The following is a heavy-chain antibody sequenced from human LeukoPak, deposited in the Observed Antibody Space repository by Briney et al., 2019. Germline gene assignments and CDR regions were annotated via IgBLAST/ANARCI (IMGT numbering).Heavy chain of an antibody. CDR3: ARDGASRGAPDDY. CDR2: IRSSGGST. Sequence: GGSLRLSCVASGFTFDTYAMSWVRQAPGKGLEWVSAIRSSGGSTHYADSVKGRFTISRDNSKNTLYLQMNSLRPEDTAVYYCARDGASRGAPDDYWGQGTLVTVSS. J-gene: IGHJ4*02. D-gene: IGHD2-15*01. V-gene: IGHV3-23*01. CDR1: GFTFDTYA.